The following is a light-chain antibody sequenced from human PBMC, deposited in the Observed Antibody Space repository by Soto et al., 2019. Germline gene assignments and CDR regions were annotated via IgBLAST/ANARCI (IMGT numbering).Light chain of an antibody. J-gene: IGKJ4*01. V-gene: IGKV1-39*01. CDR3: QQSYSTPLT. CDR2: AAS. CDR1: QSISSY. Sequence: DIQMTQSPSSLSASVGDRVTITCRASQSISSYLNWYQQKPGKAPKLLIYAASSLQSGVPSRFSGSGSGTECTLTISSLQPEDFATYYCQQSYSTPLTFGGGTKVEIK.